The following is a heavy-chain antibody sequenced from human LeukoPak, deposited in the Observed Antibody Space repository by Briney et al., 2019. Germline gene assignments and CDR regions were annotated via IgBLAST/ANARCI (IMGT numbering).Heavy chain of an antibody. CDR1: GGTFSSYA. D-gene: IGHD2-2*02. CDR2: IIPIFGTA. V-gene: IGHV1-69*05. J-gene: IGHJ6*03. Sequence: GASVKVSCKASGGTFSSYAISWVRQAPGQGLEWMGGIIPIFGTANYAQKFQGRVTITTDESTSTAYMELSSLRSEDTAVYYCASFGCSSTSCYNPSGMDVWGKGTTVTVSS. CDR3: ASFGCSSTSCYNPSGMDV.